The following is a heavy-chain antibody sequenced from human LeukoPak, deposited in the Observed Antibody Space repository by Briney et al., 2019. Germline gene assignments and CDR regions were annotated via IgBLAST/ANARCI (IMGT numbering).Heavy chain of an antibody. CDR3: ARGTNAYPGTDY. CDR2: INWNGGST. CDR1: GFTFDDYG. V-gene: IGHV3-20*04. Sequence: GGSLRLSCAASGFTFDDYGVSWVRQAPGKGLEWVSGINWNGGSTGYADSVKGRFTISRDNAKNSLYLQMNSLRAEDTAVYYCARGTNAYPGTDYWGQGTLVTVSS. J-gene: IGHJ4*02. D-gene: IGHD1-14*01.